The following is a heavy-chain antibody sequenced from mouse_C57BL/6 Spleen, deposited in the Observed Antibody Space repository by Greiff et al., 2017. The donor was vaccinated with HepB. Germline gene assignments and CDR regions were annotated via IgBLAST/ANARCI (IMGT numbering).Heavy chain of an antibody. CDR3: AELGGYFDY. CDR2: IDPNSGGT. D-gene: IGHD4-1*01. J-gene: IGHJ2*01. V-gene: IGHV1-62-3*01. CDR1: GYTFTSYW. Sequence: QVQLQQPGAELVKPGASVKLSCKASGYTFTSYWMHWVKQRPGRGLEWIGRIDPNSGGTKYNEKFKSKATITADTSSNTAYLQLSSLTSEDTAVYYCAELGGYFDYWGQGTTLTVSS.